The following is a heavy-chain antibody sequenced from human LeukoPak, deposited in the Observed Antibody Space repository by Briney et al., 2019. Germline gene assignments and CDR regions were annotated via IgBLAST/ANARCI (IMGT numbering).Heavy chain of an antibody. Sequence: GASVKVSCKASGYTFTGYYMHWVRQAPGQGLEWMGWINPNSGATNYAQKFQGRVTMTRDTSISTAYMELSSLRSDDTAVYYCARRVPAGIGAFDIWGQGTMVTVSS. J-gene: IGHJ3*02. CDR3: ARRVPAGIGAFDI. D-gene: IGHD2-2*02. V-gene: IGHV1-2*02. CDR1: GYTFTGYY. CDR2: INPNSGAT.